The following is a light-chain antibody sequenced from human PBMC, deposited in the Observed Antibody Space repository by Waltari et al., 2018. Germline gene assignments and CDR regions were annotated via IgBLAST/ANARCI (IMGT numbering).Light chain of an antibody. CDR2: DAS. CDR1: QSIGPY. J-gene: IGKJ5*01. V-gene: IGKV3-11*01. CDR3: QQRSAWPLT. Sequence: EIVLTQSPATLSLSPGETATLSCRASQSIGPYLAWYQQKPGQAPRLLIYDASNRATGIPARFSGSWSGTDFTLTISSLEPEDFAVYYCQQRSAWPLTFGQGTRLEIK.